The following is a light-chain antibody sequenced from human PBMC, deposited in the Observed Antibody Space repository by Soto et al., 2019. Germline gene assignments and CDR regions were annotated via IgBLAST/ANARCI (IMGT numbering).Light chain of an antibody. V-gene: IGKV3-11*01. Sequence: ESVWTMSPATLSLSPGERATLSCGASQSVSSYLAWYQQKPGQAPRLLIYDASNRATGIPARFSGSGSGTDFTLTISRLESEDFAVYYCQQYGSSPRTFGQGTKV. CDR2: DAS. CDR1: QSVSSY. CDR3: QQYGSSPRT. J-gene: IGKJ1*01.